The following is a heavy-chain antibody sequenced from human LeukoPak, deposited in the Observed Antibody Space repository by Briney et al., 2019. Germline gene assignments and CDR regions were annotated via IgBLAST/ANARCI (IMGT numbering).Heavy chain of an antibody. CDR3: VRTDSNRLYYYGMDV. D-gene: IGHD4-11*01. Sequence: GGSLRLSCAASGFTFSSYEMNWVRQAPGKGLEWVSYISSTSNTIYYVDSVKGRFTISRDNAKNSLYLQMNSLRVEDTAAYYCVRTDSNRLYYYGMDVWGQGTTVTVSS. V-gene: IGHV3-48*03. CDR2: ISSTSNTI. J-gene: IGHJ6*02. CDR1: GFTFSSYE.